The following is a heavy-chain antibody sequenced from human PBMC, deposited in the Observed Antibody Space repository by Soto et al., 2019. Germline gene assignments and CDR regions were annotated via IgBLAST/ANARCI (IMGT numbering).Heavy chain of an antibody. J-gene: IGHJ6*02. CDR1: GFTFSDYA. D-gene: IGHD2-15*01. CDR3: AKDAGDVRDWDCRGGSCSPDGRDV. V-gene: IGHV3-23*01. Sequence: VQLWESGGCLAQPGGSLTLSCVASGFTFSDYAMSWVRQAPGKGLEWVSTIPGGDSYTYSADAVEGRFTISRDNSKNTLYLQMKSLRAEDMAVYYCAKDAGDVRDWDCRGGSCSPDGRDVWGQGTTVTVSS. CDR2: IPGGDSYT.